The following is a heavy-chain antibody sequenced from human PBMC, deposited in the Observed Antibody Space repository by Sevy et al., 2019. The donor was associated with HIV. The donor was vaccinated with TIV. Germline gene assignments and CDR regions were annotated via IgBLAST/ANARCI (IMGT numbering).Heavy chain of an antibody. CDR1: GFTFSSYS. CDR2: ISSSSSYI. D-gene: IGHD6-19*01. Sequence: GGSLRLSCAASGFTFSSYSMNWVRQAPGKGLEWVSCISSSSSYIYYADSVKGRFAISRDNAKNSLYLQMNSLRAEDTAVYYCARDAMDLAVAGPWAFDIWGQGTMVTVSS. J-gene: IGHJ3*02. CDR3: ARDAMDLAVAGPWAFDI. V-gene: IGHV3-21*01.